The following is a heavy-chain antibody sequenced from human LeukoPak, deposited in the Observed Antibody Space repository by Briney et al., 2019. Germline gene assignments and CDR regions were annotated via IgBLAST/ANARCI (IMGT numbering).Heavy chain of an antibody. CDR3: ARDFLPARYYDFWSGNHYGMDV. J-gene: IGHJ6*02. CDR2: IILILGIA. D-gene: IGHD3-3*01. Sequence: ASVKVSCKASGGTFSSYAISWVRQAPGQGLEWMGRIILILGIANYAQKFQGRVTITADKSTSTAYMELSSLRSEDTAVYYCARDFLPARYYDFWSGNHYGMDVWGQGTTVTVSS. V-gene: IGHV1-69*04. CDR1: GGTFSSYA.